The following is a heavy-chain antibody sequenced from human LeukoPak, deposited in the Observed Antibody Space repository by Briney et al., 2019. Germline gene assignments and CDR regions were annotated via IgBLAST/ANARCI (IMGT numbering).Heavy chain of an antibody. Sequence: GGSLRLSCAASGFTFSSYAMSWVRQAPGKGLEWVSAISGSGGSIYYADSVKGRFTISRDNSKNTLYLQMNSLRAEDTAVYYCAKDYDYVWGSTDYWGQGTLVTVSS. CDR1: GFTFSSYA. D-gene: IGHD3-16*01. J-gene: IGHJ4*02. V-gene: IGHV3-23*01. CDR3: AKDYDYVWGSTDY. CDR2: ISGSGGSI.